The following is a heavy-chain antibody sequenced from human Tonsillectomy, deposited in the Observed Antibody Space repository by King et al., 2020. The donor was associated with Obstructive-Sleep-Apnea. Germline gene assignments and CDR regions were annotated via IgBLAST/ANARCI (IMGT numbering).Heavy chain of an antibody. D-gene: IGHD7-27*01. V-gene: IGHV3-30*18. CDR3: AKDTSGYFDY. J-gene: IGHJ4*02. Sequence: VQLVESGGGVVQPGRSLRLSCAASGFTFSSYGMHWVRQAPGKGLEWVAVISYDGSNKYYADSVKGRLTISRDNSKNTLYLQMNSLRAEDTAVYYCAKDTSGYFDYWGQGTLVTVSS. CDR1: GFTFSSYG. CDR2: ISYDGSNK.